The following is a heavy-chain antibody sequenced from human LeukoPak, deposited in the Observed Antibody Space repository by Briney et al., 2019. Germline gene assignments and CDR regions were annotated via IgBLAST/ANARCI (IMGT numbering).Heavy chain of an antibody. D-gene: IGHD2-15*01. CDR3: AKQLGYCSDGSCYFPY. J-gene: IGHJ4*02. CDR2: ISNNGGYT. V-gene: IGHV3-23*01. CDR1: GFTFSSSA. Sequence: GGSLRLSYAASGFTFSSSAMSWVRQAPGTGLEWVSAISNNGGYTYYADSVQGRFTISRDNSKSTLCLQMNSLRAEDTAVYYCAKQLGYCSDGSCYFPYWGQGTLVTVSS.